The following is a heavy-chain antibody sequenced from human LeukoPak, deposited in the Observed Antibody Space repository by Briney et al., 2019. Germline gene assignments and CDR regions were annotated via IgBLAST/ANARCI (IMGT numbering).Heavy chain of an antibody. CDR2: IRYDGSNK. Sequence: GGSLRLSCAASGFTFSSYGMHWVRQAPGKGLEWVAFIRYDGSNKYYADSVKGRFTISRDNSKNTLYLQMNSLRAEDTAVYYCARDAGYGYDRFDYWGQGTQVTVSS. J-gene: IGHJ4*02. D-gene: IGHD5-18*01. CDR3: ARDAGYGYDRFDY. V-gene: IGHV3-30*02. CDR1: GFTFSSYG.